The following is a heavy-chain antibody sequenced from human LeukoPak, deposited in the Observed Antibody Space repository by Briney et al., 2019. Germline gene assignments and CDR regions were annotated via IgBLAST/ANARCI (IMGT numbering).Heavy chain of an antibody. D-gene: IGHD6-19*01. Sequence: GGSLRLSCVASGFTFSSYTMNWVRQAPGKGLEWVSSISSSSSYIYYADSVKGRFTISRDNAKNSLYLQMNSLRAEDTAVYYCARGGVYSSGWYVDYWGQGTLVTVSS. CDR1: GFTFSSYT. CDR2: ISSSSSYI. J-gene: IGHJ4*02. CDR3: ARGGVYSSGWYVDY. V-gene: IGHV3-21*01.